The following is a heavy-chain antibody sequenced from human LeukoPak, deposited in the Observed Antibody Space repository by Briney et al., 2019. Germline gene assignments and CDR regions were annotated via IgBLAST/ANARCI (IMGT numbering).Heavy chain of an antibody. J-gene: IGHJ3*02. V-gene: IGHV3-7*01. CDR2: IKQDGSEK. D-gene: IGHD3-3*01. CDR3: ARGPGVTIFGVAHPAFDI. Sequence: SGGSLRLSCAASGFTFSSYWMSWVRQAPGKGLEWVANIKQDGSEKYYVDSVKGRFTISRDNAKNSPYLQMNSLRAEDTAVYYCARGPGVTIFGVAHPAFDIWGQGTMVTVSS. CDR1: GFTFSSYW.